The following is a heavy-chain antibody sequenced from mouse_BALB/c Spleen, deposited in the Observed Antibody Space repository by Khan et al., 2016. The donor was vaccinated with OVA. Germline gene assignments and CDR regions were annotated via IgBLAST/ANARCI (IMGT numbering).Heavy chain of an antibody. CDR2: IDPYNGGT. V-gene: IGHV1S135*01. CDR1: GYSFTDYN. D-gene: IGHD1-1*01. CDR3: ARTDYYGSNYYFDY. Sequence: VQLQQSGPELVKPGASVKVSCKASGYSFTDYNMFWVKQSHGKSLEWIGYIDPYNGGTSFNQKFKGKATLTVDKSSRTALMHLSSLTSVDSSVFYCARTDYYGSNYYFDYWGQGTTLTVSS. J-gene: IGHJ2*01.